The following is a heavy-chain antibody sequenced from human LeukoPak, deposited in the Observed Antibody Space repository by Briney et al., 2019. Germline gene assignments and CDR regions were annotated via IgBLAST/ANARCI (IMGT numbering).Heavy chain of an antibody. V-gene: IGHV3-21*04. CDR2: ISSSSSYI. D-gene: IGHD2-21*02. J-gene: IGHJ3*02. Sequence: GGSLRLSCAASGFTFSSYSMNWVRQAPGKGLEWVSSISSSSSYIYYADSVKGRFTISRDNAKNSLYLQMNSLRAEDTAVYYCARDVSVETAQDVWVDAFDIWGQGTMVTVSS. CDR3: ARDVSVETAQDVWVDAFDI. CDR1: GFTFSSYS.